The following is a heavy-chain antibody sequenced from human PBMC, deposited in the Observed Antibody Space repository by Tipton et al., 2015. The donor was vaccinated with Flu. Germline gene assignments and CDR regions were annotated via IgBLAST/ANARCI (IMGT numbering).Heavy chain of an antibody. CDR3: ARGFQGPNSSGWYLVDY. CDR1: GYTFTRYD. V-gene: IGHV1-8*01. CDR2: MNPNSGNT. J-gene: IGHJ4*01. D-gene: IGHD6-19*01. Sequence: LVQSGAEVKKPGASEKVSCKASGYTFTRYDINWVRQATGQGLEWMGWMNPNSGNTGYEQKFQGRGTMTRNTSLSTAYMELSSLRPEDTAVYYCARGFQGPNSSGWYLVDYWGHGTLVTVPS.